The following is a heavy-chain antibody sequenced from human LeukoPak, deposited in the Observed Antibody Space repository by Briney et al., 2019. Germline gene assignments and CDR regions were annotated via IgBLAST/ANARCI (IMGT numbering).Heavy chain of an antibody. Sequence: EASVKVSCKASGGTFSSYAISWVRQAPGQGLEWMGGIIPIFGTANYAQKFQGRVTITADESTSTAYMELSSLRSEGTAVYYCARGRCSSTSCPGDNWFAPWGKETLVTVP. CDR3: ARGRCSSTSCPGDNWFAP. D-gene: IGHD2-2*01. V-gene: IGHV1-69*13. CDR1: GGTFSSYA. CDR2: IIPIFGTA. J-gene: IGHJ5*02.